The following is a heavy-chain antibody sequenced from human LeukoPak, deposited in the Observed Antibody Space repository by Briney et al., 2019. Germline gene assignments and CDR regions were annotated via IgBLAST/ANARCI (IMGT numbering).Heavy chain of an antibody. CDR3: ARERRVYGSGRSSPTPNWFDP. J-gene: IGHJ5*02. V-gene: IGHV3-7*01. Sequence: GGSLRLSCAASGSTFGNYYMSWVRQAPGKGLEWVANIKHDGNWKFYADSVKGRFTISRDNSKNTLYLQMNSLRAEDTAVYYCARERRVYGSGRSSPTPNWFDPWGQGTLVTVSS. D-gene: IGHD3-10*01. CDR1: GSTFGNYY. CDR2: IKHDGNWK.